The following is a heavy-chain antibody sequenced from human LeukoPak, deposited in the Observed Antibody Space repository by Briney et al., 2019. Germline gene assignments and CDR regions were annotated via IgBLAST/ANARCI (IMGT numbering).Heavy chain of an antibody. Sequence: GGSLRLSCAASGFTFSTYAIHWVRQAPGKGLEWVAFISNNGRNKDYADSVKGRFTISRDNSKNTLYLQVNSLRPDDTAVYYCTRDLTGHYSIDYWGQGTLVTVSS. D-gene: IGHD3-22*01. CDR1: GFTFSTYA. V-gene: IGHV3-30*04. CDR3: TRDLTGHYSIDY. CDR2: ISNNGRNK. J-gene: IGHJ4*02.